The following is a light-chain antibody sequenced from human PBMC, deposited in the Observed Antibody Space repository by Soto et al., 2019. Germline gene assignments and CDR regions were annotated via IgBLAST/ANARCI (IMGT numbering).Light chain of an antibody. V-gene: IGLV7-43*01. J-gene: IGLJ1*01. CDR2: STG. Sequence: QAVVTQEPSLTVSPGGTVTLTCASSTGAVTSGYYPSWFQQKPGQAPRALIYSTGNKHSWTPARFSGSLLGGKAALTLSGVQPEDEAEYYCLLYYGGAYVFGTGTKVTVL. CDR1: TGAVTSGYY. CDR3: LLYYGGAYV.